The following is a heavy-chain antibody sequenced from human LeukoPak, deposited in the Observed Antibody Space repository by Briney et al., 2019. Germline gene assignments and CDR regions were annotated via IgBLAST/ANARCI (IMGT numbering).Heavy chain of an antibody. V-gene: IGHV3-49*04. CDR1: GFTFGDYA. Sequence: GGSLRLSCTASGFTFGDYAMSWVRQAPGKGLEWVGFIRSKAYGGTTEYAASVKGRFTISRDDSKSIAYLQMHSLKTEDTAVYYCTRAWVTDYWGQGTLVTVSS. D-gene: IGHD5-18*01. J-gene: IGHJ4*02. CDR3: TRAWVTDY. CDR2: IRSKAYGGTT.